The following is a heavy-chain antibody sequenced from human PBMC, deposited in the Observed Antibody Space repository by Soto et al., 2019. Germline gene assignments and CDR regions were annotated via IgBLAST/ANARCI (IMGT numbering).Heavy chain of an antibody. D-gene: IGHD1-1*01. CDR1: GFAFSVYA. J-gene: IGHJ6*02. CDR2: ISYDGSDK. Sequence: QVQLLESGGGVVLPGRSLRLSCAAPGFAFSVYAMHWVRQAPGKGLEWVSLISYDGSDKYYADSVKGRFTISRDNSKSTLDLQMSSLRAYDTAVYFCARDRGRTDYYAMDVWGQGTTVTVSS. V-gene: IGHV3-30-3*01. CDR3: ARDRGRTDYYAMDV.